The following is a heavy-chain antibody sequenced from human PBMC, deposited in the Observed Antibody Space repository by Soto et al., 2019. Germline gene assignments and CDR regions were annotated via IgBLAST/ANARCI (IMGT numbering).Heavy chain of an antibody. CDR2: ISGYNGNT. D-gene: IGHD6-6*01. Sequence: QVQLVQSGAELKKPGASVKVSCKASGYTFTTYDITRVRQDPGQGLAWMGWISGYNGNTKSVQRLQGRVTMTTETSTSTAYMELRGLRSDDTAVYYCARDSTARLAWFDPWGQGTLVIVSS. V-gene: IGHV1-18*04. CDR3: ARDSTARLAWFDP. J-gene: IGHJ5*02. CDR1: GYTFTTYD.